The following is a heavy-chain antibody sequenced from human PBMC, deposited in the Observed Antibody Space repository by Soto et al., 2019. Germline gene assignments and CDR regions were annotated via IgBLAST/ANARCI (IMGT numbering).Heavy chain of an antibody. J-gene: IGHJ6*02. V-gene: IGHV3-30-3*01. D-gene: IGHD5-12*01. CDR1: GFTFSSYA. Sequence: QVQLVESGGGVVQPGRSLRLSCAASGFTFSSYAMHWVRQAPGKGLEWVAVISYDGSNKYYADSVKGRFTISRDNSKNPLYLQMNSLRAEDTAVYYCARVRHSGYDWIGAYYYYYGMDVWGQGTTVTVSS. CDR2: ISYDGSNK. CDR3: ARVRHSGYDWIGAYYYYYGMDV.